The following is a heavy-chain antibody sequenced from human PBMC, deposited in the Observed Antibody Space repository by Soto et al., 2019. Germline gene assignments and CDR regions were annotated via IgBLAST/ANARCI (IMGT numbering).Heavy chain of an antibody. Sequence: QVQLVQSGAEVKKPGSSVKVSCKGSGGFNSYSISWVRQAPGQGPEWMGGIIPIFATPTYAQKFQGRVTITAAKSTSTAYMGLSRLTSEDTAVYYCARGGPVIIPAATNWFDPWGQGTLVSVSS. CDR3: ARGGPVIIPAATNWFDP. D-gene: IGHD2-2*01. J-gene: IGHJ5*02. CDR1: GGFNSYS. CDR2: IIPIFATP. V-gene: IGHV1-69*06.